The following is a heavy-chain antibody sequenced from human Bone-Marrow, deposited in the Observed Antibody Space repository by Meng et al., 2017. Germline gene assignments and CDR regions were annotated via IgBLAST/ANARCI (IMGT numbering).Heavy chain of an antibody. CDR3: AVSLEGHGSGTFAGAT. J-gene: IGHJ1*01. V-gene: IGHV3-74*01. CDR1: GFTFNRSW. Sequence: GESLKISCTASGFTFNRSWMHWVRQAPGQGLIWVSRINSDGTSTSNNGVFVKGRFTSSRDNAKNTLYLQMNSLRVDDTAMYYCAVSLEGHGSGTFAGATWGQGTLVTVSS. CDR2: INSDGTST. D-gene: IGHD3-10*01.